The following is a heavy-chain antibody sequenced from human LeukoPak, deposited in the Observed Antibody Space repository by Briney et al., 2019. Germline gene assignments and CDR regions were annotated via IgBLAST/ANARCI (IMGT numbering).Heavy chain of an antibody. CDR2: ISSSSSTI. D-gene: IGHD2-8*01. CDR1: GFTFSSYS. V-gene: IGHV3-48*01. CDR3: ARDQEGVRIMDV. Sequence: PGGSLRLSCAASGFTFSSYSMNWVRQAPGKGLEWVSSISSSSSTIYYADSVKGRFTISRDNAKNSLYLQMNSLRAEDTAVYYCARDQEGVRIMDVWGKGTTVTVSS. J-gene: IGHJ6*03.